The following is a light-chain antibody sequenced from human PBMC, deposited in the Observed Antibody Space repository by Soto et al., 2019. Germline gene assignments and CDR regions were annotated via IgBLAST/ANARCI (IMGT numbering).Light chain of an antibody. Sequence: QSVLTQPPSASGTPGERVTISCSGGSSNIGSNTVTWYQQLPGTAPKLLIYVNTQRSSGVPDRFSGSKSGTSASLAISGLQSEDEADYYCATWDDSLNGPVFGGGTKLPVL. CDR2: VNT. CDR1: SSNIGSNT. CDR3: ATWDDSLNGPV. V-gene: IGLV1-44*01. J-gene: IGLJ2*01.